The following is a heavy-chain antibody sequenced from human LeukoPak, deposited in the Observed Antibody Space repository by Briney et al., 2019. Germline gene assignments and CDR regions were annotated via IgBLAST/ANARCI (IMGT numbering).Heavy chain of an antibody. J-gene: IGHJ4*02. CDR3: AKDSNAWRGSGWYGDPFDY. Sequence: GGSLRLSCAASGFTFSSYGMHWVRQAPGKGLEWVAFIRYDGSSKYYADSVKGRFIISRDNSKNTLYLQMNSLRAEDTAMYYCAKDSNAWRGSGWYGDPFDYWGQGTLVTVSS. CDR2: IRYDGSSK. D-gene: IGHD6-19*01. CDR1: GFTFSSYG. V-gene: IGHV3-30*02.